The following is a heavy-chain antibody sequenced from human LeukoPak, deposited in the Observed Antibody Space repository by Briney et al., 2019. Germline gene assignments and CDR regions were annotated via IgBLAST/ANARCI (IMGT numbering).Heavy chain of an antibody. D-gene: IGHD5-18*01. CDR3: ARGKPDTAMVENPFDY. Sequence: GRSLRLSCATSGFTFSSYAMHWVRQAPGKGLEWVAVISYDGSNKYYADSVKGRFTISRDNSKNTLYLQMNSLRAEDTAVYYCARGKPDTAMVENPFDYWGQGTLVTVSS. CDR1: GFTFSSYA. V-gene: IGHV3-30*04. CDR2: ISYDGSNK. J-gene: IGHJ4*02.